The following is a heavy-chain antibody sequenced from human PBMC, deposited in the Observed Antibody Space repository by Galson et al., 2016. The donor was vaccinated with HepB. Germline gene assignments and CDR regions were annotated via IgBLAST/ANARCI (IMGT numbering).Heavy chain of an antibody. V-gene: IGHV3-7*01. CDR2: INGDGSTK. Sequence: SLRLSCAASGFTFSSYWMTWVRQAPGKGLEWVASINGDGSTKYYVDSVKGRFTISRDNAKNTLYLQMNSLRGEDTAVYYCARGPYGDYVIDYWGQGTLVTVSS. J-gene: IGHJ4*02. D-gene: IGHD4-17*01. CDR1: GFTFSSYW. CDR3: ARGPYGDYVIDY.